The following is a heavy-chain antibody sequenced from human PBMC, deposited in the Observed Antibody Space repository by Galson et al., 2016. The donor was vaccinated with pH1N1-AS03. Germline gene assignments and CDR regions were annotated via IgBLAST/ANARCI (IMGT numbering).Heavy chain of an antibody. CDR2: IIPMLGTA. Sequence: SVKVSCKASGGIFSNYAISWVRQAPGQGLEWMGGIIPMLGTANYAQKFQGRVTITADESTRTAYMELSSLTSEDTAVYYCSREVPSGPREVQGLQNYGMEVWGQGTTVTVSS. CDR1: GGIFSNYA. V-gene: IGHV1-69*13. J-gene: IGHJ6*02. CDR3: SREVPSGPREVQGLQNYGMEV.